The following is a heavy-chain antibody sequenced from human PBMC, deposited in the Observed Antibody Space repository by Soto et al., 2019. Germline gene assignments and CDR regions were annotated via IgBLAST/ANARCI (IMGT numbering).Heavy chain of an antibody. J-gene: IGHJ5*02. V-gene: IGHV4-39*01. D-gene: IGHD2-2*01. CDR3: ARHYSSTTRYQLLWDNPRDNWFDP. Sequence: QLQLQESGPGLVKPSETLSLTCTVSGGSISSSSYYWGWIRQPPGKGLEWIGSIYYSGGTYYNPSLKSRVTISVDTSKIQFSLKLSSVTAADSAVYYCARHYSSTTRYQLLWDNPRDNWFDPWGQGTLVTVSS. CDR2: IYYSGGT. CDR1: GGSISSSSYY.